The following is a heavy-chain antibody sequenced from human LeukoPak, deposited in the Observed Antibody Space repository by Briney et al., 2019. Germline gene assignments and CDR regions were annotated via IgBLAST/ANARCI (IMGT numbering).Heavy chain of an antibody. Sequence: PGGSLRLSCAASGFTFSDYYMSWIRQAPGKGLEWVSYISSSGSTIYYADSVKGRFTISRDNAKNSLYLQMNSLRAEDTAVYYCARALAWFGESHDAFDIWGQGTMVTVSS. CDR1: GFTFSDYY. D-gene: IGHD3-10*01. V-gene: IGHV3-11*01. J-gene: IGHJ3*02. CDR3: ARALAWFGESHDAFDI. CDR2: ISSSGSTI.